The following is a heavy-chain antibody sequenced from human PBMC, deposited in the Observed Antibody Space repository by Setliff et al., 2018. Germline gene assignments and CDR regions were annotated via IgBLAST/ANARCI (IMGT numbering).Heavy chain of an antibody. CDR2: ISSGST. CDR3: ARAAGYSSSWYHYYYGMDV. D-gene: IGHD6-13*01. Sequence: KTSETLSLTCTVSGGSISVYYWTWFRQPPGKGLEWIGYISSGSTNYNPSLKSRVTISVDPSKNQFSLRVTSVTAADTAVYYCARAAGYSSSWYHYYYGMDVWGQGTTVTVSS. V-gene: IGHV4-59*01. CDR1: GGSISVYY. J-gene: IGHJ6*02.